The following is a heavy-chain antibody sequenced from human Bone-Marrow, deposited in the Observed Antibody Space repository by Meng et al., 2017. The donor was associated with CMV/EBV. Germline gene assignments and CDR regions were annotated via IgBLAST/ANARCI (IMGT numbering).Heavy chain of an antibody. V-gene: IGHV3-21*01. CDR1: GFPFSRYR. CDR2: ISSSSIYI. Sequence: GGSLRLSCAASGFPFSRYRMNWVRQAPGKGLEWVSSISSSSIYIDYADSMKGRFTISRDNAKNSLYLQMNSLRAEDTAVYYCARDHESSYGLGYYYYGMDVWGQGTTVTVSS. D-gene: IGHD5-18*01. J-gene: IGHJ6*02. CDR3: ARDHESSYGLGYYYYGMDV.